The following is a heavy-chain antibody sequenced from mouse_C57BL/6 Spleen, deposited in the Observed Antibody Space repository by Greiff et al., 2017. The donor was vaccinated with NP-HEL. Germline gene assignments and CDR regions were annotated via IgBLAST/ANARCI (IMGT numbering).Heavy chain of an antibody. Sequence: EVQRVESGGGLVKPGGSLKLSCAASGFTFSDYGMHWVRQAPEKGLEWVAYISSGSSTIYYADTVKGRFTISRDNAKNTLFLQMTSLRSEDTAMYYCARGIWLRLGDYGMDYWGQGTSVTVSS. J-gene: IGHJ4*01. CDR2: ISSGSSTI. D-gene: IGHD2-2*01. CDR3: ARGIWLRLGDYGMDY. CDR1: GFTFSDYG. V-gene: IGHV5-17*01.